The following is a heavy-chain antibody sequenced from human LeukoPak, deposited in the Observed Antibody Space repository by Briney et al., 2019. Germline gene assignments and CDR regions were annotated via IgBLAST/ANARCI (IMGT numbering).Heavy chain of an antibody. CDR2: ISGSGYST. V-gene: IGHV3-23*01. CDR1: GFTFSSYA. J-gene: IGHJ5*02. D-gene: IGHD3-10*01. CDR3: AKDLSCVTMFRGGCNWFDP. Sequence: QPGGSLRLSCAASGFTFSSYAMSWVRQARGKGLERVSGISGSGYSTYHADSVKGRFTISRDNSENTLYLQMNSLRADDTAVYYCAKDLSCVTMFRGGCNWFDPWGQGTLVTVSS.